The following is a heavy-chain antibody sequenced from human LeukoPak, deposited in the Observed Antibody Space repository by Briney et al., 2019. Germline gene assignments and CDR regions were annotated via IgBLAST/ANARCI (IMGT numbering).Heavy chain of an antibody. CDR2: ISTAITTT. CDR3: ARDGGKGYEIDY. CDR1: GFPFSNNP. Sequence: PGGPLRLSCVVSGFPFSNNPMNWVRQAPGKGLEWVSYISTAITTTYYAESAKGRFTISRDNAKNSLYLQMNSPRVEDTAVYYCARDGGKGYEIDYWGQGTLVTVSS. D-gene: IGHD2-2*01. J-gene: IGHJ4*02. V-gene: IGHV3-48*01.